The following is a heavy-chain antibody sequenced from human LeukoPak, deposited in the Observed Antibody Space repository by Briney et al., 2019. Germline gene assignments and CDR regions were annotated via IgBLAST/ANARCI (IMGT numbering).Heavy chain of an antibody. J-gene: IGHJ4*02. V-gene: IGHV4-4*07. Sequence: SETLSLTCTVSGGSISSYYWSWTRQPAGKGLEWIGRIYTSGSTNYNPSLKSRVTMSVDTSKNQFSLKLSSVTAADTAVYYCARDGVNSDWPPHYWGQGTLVTVSS. CDR2: IYTSGST. CDR1: GGSISSYY. CDR3: ARDGVNSDWPPHY. D-gene: IGHD6-19*01.